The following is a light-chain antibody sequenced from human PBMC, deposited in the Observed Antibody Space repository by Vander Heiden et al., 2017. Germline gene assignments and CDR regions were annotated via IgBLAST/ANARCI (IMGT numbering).Light chain of an antibody. CDR3: QQYYNFWT. Sequence: DIQMTQPPSTLSASVGDRVTITCRASQSVVTWLAWYQQKPGRAPKLLISKASSLESGVPSRFSGSGSGTEFTLSISSLQPDDFGTYYCQQYYNFWTFGQGTKVEIK. CDR2: KAS. J-gene: IGKJ1*01. V-gene: IGKV1-5*03. CDR1: QSVVTW.